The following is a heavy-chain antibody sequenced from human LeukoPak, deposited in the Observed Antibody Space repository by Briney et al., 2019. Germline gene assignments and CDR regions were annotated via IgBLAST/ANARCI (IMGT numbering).Heavy chain of an antibody. D-gene: IGHD3-10*01. CDR2: IINSGGTI. J-gene: IGHJ6*02. CDR1: GFTFSSSE. Sequence: PGGSLRLSCAASGFTFSSSEMNWVRQAPGKGLEWVSYIINSGGTIYYADSVQGRFTISRDNAKNSLYLQMNSLRDEDTAVYYCARVGRGLYSMDVWGQGTTVTVSS. CDR3: ARVGRGLYSMDV. V-gene: IGHV3-48*03.